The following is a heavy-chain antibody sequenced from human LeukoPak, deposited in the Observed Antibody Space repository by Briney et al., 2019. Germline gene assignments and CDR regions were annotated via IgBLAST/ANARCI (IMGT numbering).Heavy chain of an antibody. CDR1: GFTFSSYG. V-gene: IGHV3-30*18. J-gene: IGHJ3*02. D-gene: IGHD3-16*01. CDR3: AKVRLREIGDAFDI. Sequence: GGSLRLSCAASGFTFSSYGMHWVRQAPGKGLEWVAVISYDGSNKYYADSVKGRFTISRDNSKNTLYLQMNSLRAEDTAVYYCAKVRLREIGDAFDIWGQGTMVTVSS. CDR2: ISYDGSNK.